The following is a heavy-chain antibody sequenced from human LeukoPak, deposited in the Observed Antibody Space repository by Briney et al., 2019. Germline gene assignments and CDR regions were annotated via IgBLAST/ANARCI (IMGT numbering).Heavy chain of an antibody. V-gene: IGHV4-39*01. J-gene: IGHJ5*02. D-gene: IGHD2-2*01. CDR3: ARSVVHGNWFDP. Sequence: SETLSLTCTVSGGSISSSSYYWGWIRQPPGKGLEWIGSIYYSGSTYYNPSLKSRVTISVDTSKNQFSLKLSSVTAADTAVYYCARSVVHGNWFDPWGQGTLVTVSS. CDR2: IYYSGST. CDR1: GGSISSSSYY.